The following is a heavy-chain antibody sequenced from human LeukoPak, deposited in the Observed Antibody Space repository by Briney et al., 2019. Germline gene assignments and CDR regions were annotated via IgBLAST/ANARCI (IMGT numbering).Heavy chain of an antibody. V-gene: IGHV4-39*07. D-gene: IGHD4-17*01. CDR2: IYYSGST. J-gene: IGHJ6*03. CDR3: ARMGSDTVTSLYYYYYMDV. CDR1: GGSISSSSYY. Sequence: SETLSLTCTVSGGSISSSSYYWGWIRQPPGKGLEWIGSIYYSGSTYYNPSLKSRVTISVDTSKNQFSLKLSSVTAADTAVYYCARMGSDTVTSLYYYYYMDVWGKGTTVTISS.